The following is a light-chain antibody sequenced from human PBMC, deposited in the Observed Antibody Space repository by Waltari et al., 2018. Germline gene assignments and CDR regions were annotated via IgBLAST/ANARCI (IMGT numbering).Light chain of an antibody. Sequence: SYELTQPPSVPVSPGQTATITCSGDALPKQYTYWFRQKSGQAPVLVIYKDSGRPSGIPERFSGSQSGTTVTLTISGVQAEDEADYYCQSADSRGAWVFGGGTKLTVL. CDR2: KDS. CDR3: QSADSRGAWV. J-gene: IGLJ3*02. V-gene: IGLV3-25*03. CDR1: ALPKQY.